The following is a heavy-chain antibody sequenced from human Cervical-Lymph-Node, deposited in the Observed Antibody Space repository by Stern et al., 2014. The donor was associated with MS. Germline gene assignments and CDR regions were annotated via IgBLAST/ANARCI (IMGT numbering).Heavy chain of an antibody. J-gene: IGHJ5*02. CDR2: IIPMLHQA. D-gene: IGHD6-19*01. CDR3: ARDVVGPRMQMAGNRDFDT. V-gene: IGHV1-69*06. CDR1: GDSFVTDA. Sequence: VQLGQSGAEVKKPGSSVKVSCKASGDSFVTDAISWVRQAPGQGLEWMGGIIPMLHQAPYKQKFQGRVTITADTSTNTAYMELSSLRPEDTAVYYCARDVVGPRMQMAGNRDFDTWGQGSRVTVSS.